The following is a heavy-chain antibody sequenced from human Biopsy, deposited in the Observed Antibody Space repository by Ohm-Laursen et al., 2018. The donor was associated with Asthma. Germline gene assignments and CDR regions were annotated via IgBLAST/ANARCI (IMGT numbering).Heavy chain of an antibody. CDR3: ARDPSYFDPSVEGWHL. CDR2: IIPISLTP. J-gene: IGHJ3*01. CDR1: RDIFSSYG. V-gene: IGHV1-69*15. D-gene: IGHD3-22*01. Sequence: SSVKVSCKGSRDIFSSYGFSWVRQAPGQGLEWMGRIIPISLTPSYARRFRGRVTISADEYTRTAYMELSSLRSEDTAVYYCARDPSYFDPSVEGWHLWGQGTMVTVSS.